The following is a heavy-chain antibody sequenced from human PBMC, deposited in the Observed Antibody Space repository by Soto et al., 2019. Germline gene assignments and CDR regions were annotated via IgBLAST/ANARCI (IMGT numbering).Heavy chain of an antibody. Sequence: QVQLVESGGGVVQPGRSLRLSCAASGFTFSTYGMHWVRQAPGKGLEWVAVISYDGSNKYYADSVKGRFTISRDNSKISLYLHMSSLRDEDTAVYYCAKGFSYSVIDYWGQGTLVTVSS. D-gene: IGHD5-18*01. CDR2: ISYDGSNK. V-gene: IGHV3-30*18. CDR3: AKGFSYSVIDY. J-gene: IGHJ4*02. CDR1: GFTFSTYG.